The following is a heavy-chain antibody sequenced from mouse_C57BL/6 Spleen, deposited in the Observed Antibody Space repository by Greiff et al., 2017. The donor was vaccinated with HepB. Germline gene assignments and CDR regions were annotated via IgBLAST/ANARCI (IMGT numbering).Heavy chain of an antibody. Sequence: EVQGVESGGGLVKPGGSLKLSCAASGFTFSDYGMHWVRQAPEKGLEWVAYISSGSSTIYYADTVKGRFTISRDNAKNTLFLQMTSLRSEDTAMYYCARRGTYGSTPYAMDYWGQGTSVTVSS. V-gene: IGHV5-17*01. CDR3: ARRGTYGSTPYAMDY. CDR2: ISSGSSTI. D-gene: IGHD1-1*01. J-gene: IGHJ4*01. CDR1: GFTFSDYG.